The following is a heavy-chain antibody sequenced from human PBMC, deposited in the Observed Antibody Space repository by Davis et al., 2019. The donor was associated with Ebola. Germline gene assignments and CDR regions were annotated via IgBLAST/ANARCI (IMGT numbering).Heavy chain of an antibody. Sequence: ASVKVSCKASGGTFRTSAIIWVRQAPGQGLEWMGWINPNSGGTNHAQKFQGRVTMTRDTSISTAYMELSRLRSDDTAVYYCAGGGSGASGGWGQGTLVTVSS. CDR3: AGGGSGASGG. CDR1: GGTFRTSA. D-gene: IGHD2-15*01. V-gene: IGHV1-2*02. CDR2: INPNSGGT. J-gene: IGHJ4*02.